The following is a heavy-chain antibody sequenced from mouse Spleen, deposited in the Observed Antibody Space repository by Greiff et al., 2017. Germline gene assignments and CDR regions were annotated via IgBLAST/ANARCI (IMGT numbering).Heavy chain of an antibody. Sequence: EVQGVESGGGLVKPGGSLKLSCAASGFTFSSYAMSWVRQTPEKRLEWVATISSGGSYTYYPDSVKGRFTISRDNAKNTLYLQMSSLRSEDTAMYYCARRYDYDGYWYFDVWGAGTTVTVSS. V-gene: IGHV5-9-3*01. CDR1: GFTFSSYA. J-gene: IGHJ1*01. CDR3: ARRYDYDGYWYFDV. D-gene: IGHD2-4*01. CDR2: ISSGGSYT.